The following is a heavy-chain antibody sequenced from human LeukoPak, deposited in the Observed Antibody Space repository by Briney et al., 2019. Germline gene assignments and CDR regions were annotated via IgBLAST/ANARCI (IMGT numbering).Heavy chain of an antibody. CDR2: IIPIFGTT. J-gene: IGHJ6*02. CDR1: GGTFSSYS. V-gene: IGHV1-69*01. Sequence: GSSVKVSCKASGGTFSSYSIGWVRQAPGQGLEWMGRIIPIFGTTKYAQKFQGRVTITADESASTAYMELSSLRSEDTAVYYCARIHYYGSGIERTNYGMDVWGQGTTVTVS. D-gene: IGHD3-10*01. CDR3: ARIHYYGSGIERTNYGMDV.